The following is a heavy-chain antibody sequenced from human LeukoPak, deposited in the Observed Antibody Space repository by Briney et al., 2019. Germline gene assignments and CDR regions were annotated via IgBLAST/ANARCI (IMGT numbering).Heavy chain of an antibody. D-gene: IGHD3-9*01. CDR2: IDHTGIT. J-gene: IGHJ6*03. Sequence: PSETLSLTCTVSDDSITIYYWSWIRQPPGKGLEWIGYIDHTGITNYNPSLNSRVTISRDTSKNQFSLKLSSVTAADTAVYYCARGDILTGRDYYYYMDVWGKGTTVTVSS. V-gene: IGHV4-59*01. CDR1: DDSITIYY. CDR3: ARGDILTGRDYYYYMDV.